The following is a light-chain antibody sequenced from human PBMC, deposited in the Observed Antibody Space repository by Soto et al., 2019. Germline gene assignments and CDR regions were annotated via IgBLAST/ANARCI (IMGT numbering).Light chain of an antibody. CDR1: QNIDNY. CDR2: AAS. J-gene: IGKJ2*03. CDR3: QQSLSTPIYS. V-gene: IGKV1-39*01. Sequence: DIQMTQSPSSLSASVGDRVTITCRASQNIDNYLNWYQQKPGKAPNLLIYAASSLQSGVPSRFAGSGSGTHFTLTISTLQPEDVGTYFCQQSLSTPIYSFGQGTTVDI.